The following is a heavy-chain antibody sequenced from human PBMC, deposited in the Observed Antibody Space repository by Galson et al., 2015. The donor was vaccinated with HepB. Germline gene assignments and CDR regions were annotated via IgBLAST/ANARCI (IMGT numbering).Heavy chain of an antibody. CDR3: VKEGYSNGWYYFGY. J-gene: IGHJ4*02. V-gene: IGHV3-64D*06. D-gene: IGHD6-19*01. CDR2: ISRNGGST. CDR1: GFTFSSYS. Sequence: SLRLSCAVSGFTFSSYSMHWVRQAPGKGLEYVSAISRNGGSTYFADSVKGRFTISRDNSKNTLYLQMSSLRAEDTAVYYCVKEGYSNGWYYFGYWGQGTLVTVSS.